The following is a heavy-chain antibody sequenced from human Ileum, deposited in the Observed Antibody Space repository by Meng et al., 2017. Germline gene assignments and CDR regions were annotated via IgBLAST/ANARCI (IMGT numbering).Heavy chain of an antibody. J-gene: IGHJ4*02. Sequence: QVQLQESGPGLVKPSGPLSLTCAVSGDSISSRDWWSWVCQPPGKGLEWIGEISQESGRTNYNPSLKSRVTISLDKSKNQFSLNLNSVTAADTAVYYCVRNEGYSLGDWGQGTLVTVSS. CDR2: ISQESGRT. D-gene: IGHD2-21*01. V-gene: IGHV4-4*02. CDR1: GDSISSRDW. CDR3: VRNEGYSLGD.